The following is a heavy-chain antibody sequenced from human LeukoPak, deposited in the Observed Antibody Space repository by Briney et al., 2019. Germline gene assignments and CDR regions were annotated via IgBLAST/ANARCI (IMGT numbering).Heavy chain of an antibody. J-gene: IGHJ6*03. CDR1: GLSFSTYG. D-gene: IGHD2/OR15-2a*01. CDR3: AKGPYCDSFNCDRGYYMDV. Sequence: GGSLRLSCVTSGLSFSTYGMHWVRQAPGKGLEWVSFIRYDASNKYYADSVKGRFTISRDNYKNTMYLQMNSLRAEDTAVYYCAKGPYCDSFNCDRGYYMDVWGKGTTVTVSS. V-gene: IGHV3-30*02. CDR2: IRYDASNK.